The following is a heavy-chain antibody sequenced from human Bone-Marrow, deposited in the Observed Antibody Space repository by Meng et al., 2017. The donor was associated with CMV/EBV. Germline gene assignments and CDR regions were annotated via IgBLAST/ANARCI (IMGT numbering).Heavy chain of an antibody. CDR3: ARSRQQQPPNWFDP. D-gene: IGHD6-13*01. V-gene: IGHV3-21*01. CDR1: GFTFSSYS. J-gene: IGHJ5*02. CDR2: ISSSSSYI. Sequence: GESLKISCAASGFTFSSYSMNWVRQAPGKGLEWVSSISSSSSYIYYADSVKGRFTISRDNAKNSLYLQMNSLRAEDTAVYYCARSRQQQPPNWFDPWGQGTRVTVSS.